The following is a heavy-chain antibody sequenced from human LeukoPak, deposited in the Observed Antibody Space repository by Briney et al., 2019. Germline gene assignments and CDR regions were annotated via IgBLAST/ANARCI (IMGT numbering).Heavy chain of an antibody. D-gene: IGHD2-8*01. CDR3: ARGARIYCTNGVCFLQIPPGELDV. Sequence: ASVKVSCKASGYTFTSYDINWVRQATGQGLEWMGWMNPNSGNTGYAQKFQGRVTMTRNTSISTACMELSSLRSEDTAVYYCARGARIYCTNGVCFLQIPPGELDVWGKGTTVTVSS. CDR1: GYTFTSYD. V-gene: IGHV1-8*01. J-gene: IGHJ6*04. CDR2: MNPNSGNT.